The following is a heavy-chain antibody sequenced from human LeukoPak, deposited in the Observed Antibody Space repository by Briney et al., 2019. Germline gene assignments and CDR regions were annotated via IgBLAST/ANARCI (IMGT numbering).Heavy chain of an antibody. Sequence: GASVKVSCKASGYTFTGYYMHWVRQAPGQGLEWMGWINPNSGGTNYAQKFQGRVTMTRDTSISTAYMELSRLRSDDTAVYYCARVKRSTVADSGPWGQGTLVTVSS. CDR2: INPNSGGT. CDR3: ARVKRSTVADSGP. CDR1: GYTFTGYY. J-gene: IGHJ5*02. V-gene: IGHV1-2*02. D-gene: IGHD6-19*01.